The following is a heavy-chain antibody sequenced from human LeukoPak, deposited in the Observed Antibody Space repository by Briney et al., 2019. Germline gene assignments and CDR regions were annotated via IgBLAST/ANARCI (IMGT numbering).Heavy chain of an antibody. Sequence: ASVKVSCKASGYTFTSYDINWVRQATGQGLEWMGWMNPNSGNTAYAQKFQGRVTMSRDTSISTTYMELSSLRSEDTAVYYCARLPKYSRPLDYWGQGTLVTVSS. J-gene: IGHJ4*02. CDR3: ARLPKYSRPLDY. D-gene: IGHD6-6*01. CDR2: MNPNSGNT. CDR1: GYTFTSYD. V-gene: IGHV1-8*01.